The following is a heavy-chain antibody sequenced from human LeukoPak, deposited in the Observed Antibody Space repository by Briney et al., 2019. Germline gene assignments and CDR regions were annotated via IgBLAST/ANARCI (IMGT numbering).Heavy chain of an antibody. J-gene: IGHJ1*01. V-gene: IGHV3-7*01. CDR2: IKEDGSDK. D-gene: IGHD4-17*01. CDR1: GFTFSRYW. Sequence: QSGGSLRLSCAASGFTFSRYWMSWVRQAPGKGLEWVANIKEDGSDKYYVDSVRGRFTISRDNSKNSLYLQMNSLRAEDTAVHYCARVITVYNDYEEAAEYFQHWGQGTLVIVSS. CDR3: ARVITVYNDYEEAAEYFQH.